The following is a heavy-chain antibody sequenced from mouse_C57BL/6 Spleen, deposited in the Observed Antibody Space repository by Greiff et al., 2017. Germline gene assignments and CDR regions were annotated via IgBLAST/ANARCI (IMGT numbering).Heavy chain of an antibody. CDR1: GFNIKDYY. D-gene: IGHD1-1*01. CDR3: TPLLTTVVAPYCDY. J-gene: IGHJ2*01. V-gene: IGHV14-1*01. Sequence: VQLQQSGAELVRQGASVKLSCTASGFNIKDYYMHWVKQRPEQGLEWIGRIDPEDGDTEYAPKFQGKATMTADTSSNTAYLQLSSLTSEDTAVYYWTPLLTTVVAPYCDYWGQGTTLTVSS. CDR2: IDPEDGDT.